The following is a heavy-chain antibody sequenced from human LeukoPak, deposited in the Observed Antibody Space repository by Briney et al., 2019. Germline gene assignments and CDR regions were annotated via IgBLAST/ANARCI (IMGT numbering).Heavy chain of an antibody. J-gene: IGHJ3*02. CDR1: GYTFTSYG. CDR2: ISAYNGNT. V-gene: IGHV1-18*01. D-gene: IGHD2-8*02. Sequence: ASVKVSCKASGYTFTSYGISWVRQAPGQGLEWMGWISAYNGNTNYAQKLQGRVTMTTDTSTSTAYMELRSPRSDDTAVYYCARDLVPRENDAFDIWGQGTMVTVSS. CDR3: ARDLVPRENDAFDI.